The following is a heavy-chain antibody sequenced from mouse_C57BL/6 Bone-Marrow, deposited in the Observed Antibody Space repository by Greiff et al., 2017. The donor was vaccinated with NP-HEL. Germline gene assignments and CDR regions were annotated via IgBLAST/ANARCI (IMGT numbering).Heavy chain of an antibody. CDR2: ISTLAYSI. CDR1: GFTFSDYG. J-gene: IGHJ4*01. CDR3: AIQALKNYYAMDY. D-gene: IGHD1-3*01. V-gene: IGHV5-15*01. Sequence: EVQVVESGGGLVQPGGSLKLSCAASGFTFSDYGMAWVRQAPRKGPEWVAFISTLAYSIYYADTVTGRFTLSRENAKTTLYLEMSSLGSEDTAMYYCAIQALKNYYAMDYWGQGTSVTVSS.